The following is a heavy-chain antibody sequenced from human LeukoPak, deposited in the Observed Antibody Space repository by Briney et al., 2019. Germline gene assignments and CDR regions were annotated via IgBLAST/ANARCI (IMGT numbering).Heavy chain of an antibody. D-gene: IGHD2-2*02. V-gene: IGHV4-59*01. CDR3: ARSGYCSTTTCYTRYFYGMDV. CDR2: FYYSGGT. CDR1: GGSINSYY. Sequence: PSETLSLTCTVSGGSINSYYWSWIRQPPGKGLEWIGHFYYSGGTKYNPSLKSRVTISADMSKNQFSLNLTSVIPADTAVYYCARSGYCSTTTCYTRYFYGMDVWGQGATVTVSS. J-gene: IGHJ6*02.